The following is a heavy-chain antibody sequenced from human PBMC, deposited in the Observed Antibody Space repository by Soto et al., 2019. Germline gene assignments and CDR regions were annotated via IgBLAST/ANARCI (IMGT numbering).Heavy chain of an antibody. Sequence: GGSLRLSCAASAFTFTRYGMSRVCYAAAKGLEGASVISGGGGSTYYADSVKGRFTSPRDNSNNILYLQMNSLRAEDTAVYYCAKVGSGGFLYYFAYWGQGTLVTVSS. J-gene: IGHJ4*02. D-gene: IGHD3-10*01. CDR3: AKVGSGGFLYYFAY. CDR1: AFTFTRYG. CDR2: ISGGGGST. V-gene: IGHV3-23*01.